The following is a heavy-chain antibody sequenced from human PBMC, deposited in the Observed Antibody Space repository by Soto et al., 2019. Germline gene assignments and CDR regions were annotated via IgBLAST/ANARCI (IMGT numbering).Heavy chain of an antibody. V-gene: IGHV4-59*01. J-gene: IGHJ3*02. Sequence: QVQLQQSGPGLVRPSETLSLSCTVSGVSINKNYWSWVRQPPGKGLEWIGYIYFSGITNYNPSLKSRVSISVDTSKDQVSLKLTSVTAADTAIYYCARGNYDYFGGNYRYVGGAFDIWGPGTVVTVSS. CDR3: ARGNYDYFGGNYRYVGGAFDI. CDR2: IYFSGIT. D-gene: IGHD3-16*02. CDR1: GVSINKNY.